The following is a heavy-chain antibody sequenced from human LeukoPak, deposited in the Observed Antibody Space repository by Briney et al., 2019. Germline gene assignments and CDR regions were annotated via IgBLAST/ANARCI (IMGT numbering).Heavy chain of an antibody. CDR2: ISSSGSTI. V-gene: IGHV3-11*04. CDR3: ARESTQDIVVVPAATYYYYYYMDV. D-gene: IGHD2-2*01. J-gene: IGHJ6*03. Sequence: GGTLRLSCAASGFTFSDYYMSWIRQAPGKGLEWVSYISSSGSTIYYADSVKGRFTISRDNAKNSLYLQMNSLRAEDTAVYYCARESTQDIVVVPAATYYYYYYMDVWGKGTTVTVSS. CDR1: GFTFSDYY.